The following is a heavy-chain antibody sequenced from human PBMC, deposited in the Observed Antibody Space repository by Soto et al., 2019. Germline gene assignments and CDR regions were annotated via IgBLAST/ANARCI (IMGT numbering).Heavy chain of an antibody. CDR1: GFTFSSYG. V-gene: IGHV3-33*06. J-gene: IGHJ6*02. CDR3: AKVSLGAPSFADYHYYGLDV. CDR2: IWYDGSNK. Sequence: GGSLRLSCAASGFTFSSYGMHWVRQAPGKGLEWVAVIWYDGSNKYYADSVKGRFTISRDNSKSTLYMEMNSLRAEDTAIYYCAKVSLGAPSFADYHYYGLDVWGQGTTVTVSS. D-gene: IGHD1-26*01.